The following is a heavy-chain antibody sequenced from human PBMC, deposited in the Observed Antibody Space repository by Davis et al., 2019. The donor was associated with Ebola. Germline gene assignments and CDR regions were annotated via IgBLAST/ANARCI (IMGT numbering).Heavy chain of an antibody. CDR2: IYYSGST. V-gene: IGHV4-31*02. Sequence: LRLSCAASGFTVSSNYMSWIRQHPGKGLEWIGYIYYSGSTYYNPSLKSRVTISVDTSKNQFSLKLSSVTAADTAVYYCARVGPLGGNPSLDVWGKGTTVTVSS. CDR1: GFTVSSNY. J-gene: IGHJ6*04. D-gene: IGHD4-23*01. CDR3: ARVGPLGGNPSLDV.